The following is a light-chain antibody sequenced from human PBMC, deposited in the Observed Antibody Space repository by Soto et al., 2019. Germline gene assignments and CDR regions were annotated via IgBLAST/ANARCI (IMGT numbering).Light chain of an antibody. J-gene: IGKJ1*01. CDR2: QAS. Sequence: DFQMTQSPSTLSASVGDRVSITCRASQSVNNWLAWYQRRPGKAPKLLIYQASNLESGVPSRFSGSGYGTEFTLTIRNLQPYAFANYYCQQYYGPWTFGQGTKVENK. V-gene: IGKV1-5*03. CDR1: QSVNNW. CDR3: QQYYGPWT.